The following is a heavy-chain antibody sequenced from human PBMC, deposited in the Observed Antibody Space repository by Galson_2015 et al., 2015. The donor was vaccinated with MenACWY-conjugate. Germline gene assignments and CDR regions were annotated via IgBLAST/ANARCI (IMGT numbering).Heavy chain of an antibody. CDR3: ARAGWYRFDY. Sequence: SLRLSCAASGFTFRNYWMTWVRQAPGKGLEWVARINSDGTTINYADSVKGRFTISRDNAKNTLYLQMNSLRAEDTAVYYCARAGWYRFDYWGQGTLVTVSS. J-gene: IGHJ4*02. CDR2: INSDGTTI. CDR1: GFTFRNYW. D-gene: IGHD6-19*01. V-gene: IGHV3-74*01.